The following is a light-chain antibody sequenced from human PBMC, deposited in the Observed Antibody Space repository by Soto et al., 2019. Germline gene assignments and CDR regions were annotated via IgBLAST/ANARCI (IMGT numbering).Light chain of an antibody. CDR3: QQYGSSPPYT. CDR2: GAS. J-gene: IGKJ2*01. V-gene: IGKV3-20*01. CDR1: QSVSSSY. Sequence: EIVLTQSPGTLSLSPGERATLSCRASQSVSSSYLAWYQQKPGQAPRLLIYGASSRATGIPDRFSGSGSGTDFTLTISRLEPEAFAVFYCQQYGSSPPYTFGQGTKLVIK.